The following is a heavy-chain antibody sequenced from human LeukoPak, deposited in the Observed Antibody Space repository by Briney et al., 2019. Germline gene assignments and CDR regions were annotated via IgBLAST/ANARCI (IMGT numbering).Heavy chain of an antibody. CDR1: GYSISIGYY. D-gene: IGHD3-10*01. J-gene: IGHJ6*03. CDR2: IYHSGST. CDR3: ARRLNRYYYGSGSYYNGYYMDV. Sequence: SETLSLTCTVSGYSISIGYYWGWIRQPPGKGLEWIGSIYHSGSTYYNPSLKSRVTISVDTSKNQFSLKLSSVTAADTAVYYCARRLNRYYYGSGSYYNGYYMDVWGKGTTVTISS. V-gene: IGHV4-38-2*02.